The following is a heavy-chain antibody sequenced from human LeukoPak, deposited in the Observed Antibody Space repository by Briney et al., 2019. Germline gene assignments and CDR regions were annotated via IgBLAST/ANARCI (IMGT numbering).Heavy chain of an antibody. V-gene: IGHV5-51*01. J-gene: IGHJ4*02. CDR1: GYSFTSYW. Sequence: GESLKISCQGSGYSFTSYWIGWVRQMPGKGLEWMGIIYPGDSDTRYSPSFQGQVTISADKSISTAYLQWSSLKASDTAMYYCARHSTRYCSGGSCSAPDYWGQGTLVTVSS. D-gene: IGHD2-15*01. CDR3: ARHSTRYCSGGSCSAPDY. CDR2: IYPGDSDT.